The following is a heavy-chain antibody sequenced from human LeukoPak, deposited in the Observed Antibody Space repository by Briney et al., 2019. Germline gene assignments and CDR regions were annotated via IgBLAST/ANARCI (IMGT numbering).Heavy chain of an antibody. Sequence: GGSLRLSCTASGFTFGDYAMSWIRQAPGKGLEWVGFIRSKAYGGTADYAASVKGRFTISRDDSKAIAYLQMNSLKTEDTAVYHCTRDRGAYNLYDYWGQGTLVTVSS. CDR2: IRSKAYGGTA. CDR1: GFTFGDYA. V-gene: IGHV3-49*03. CDR3: TRDRGAYNLYDY. D-gene: IGHD1-1*01. J-gene: IGHJ4*02.